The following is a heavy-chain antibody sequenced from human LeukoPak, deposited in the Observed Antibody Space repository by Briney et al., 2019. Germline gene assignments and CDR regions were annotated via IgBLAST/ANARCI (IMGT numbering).Heavy chain of an antibody. J-gene: IGHJ4*02. V-gene: IGHV4-34*01. CDR2: INHSGST. Sequence: SETLSLTCAVYGGSFSGYYWSWIRQPPGRGLEWIGEINHSGSTNYNPSLKSRVTISVDTSKNQFSLKLSSVTAADTAVYYCARARVWFGECLDYWGQGTLVTVSS. D-gene: IGHD3-10*01. CDR3: ARARVWFGECLDY. CDR1: GGSFSGYY.